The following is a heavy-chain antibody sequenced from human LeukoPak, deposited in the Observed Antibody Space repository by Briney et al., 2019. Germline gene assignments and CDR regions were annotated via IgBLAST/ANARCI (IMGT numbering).Heavy chain of an antibody. Sequence: GRFTISRDTATNSVYLYMNSLRADDTAVYYCARAIAAPGLFCDYWGQGTLVTVSS. J-gene: IGHJ4*02. D-gene: IGHD6-13*01. CDR3: ARAIAAPGLFCDY. V-gene: IGHV3-7*04.